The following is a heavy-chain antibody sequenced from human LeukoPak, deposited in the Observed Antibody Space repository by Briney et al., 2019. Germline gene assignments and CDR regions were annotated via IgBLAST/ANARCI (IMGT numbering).Heavy chain of an antibody. CDR3: ARVWATVTTRGYYFDY. CDR1: GFTFSTYS. V-gene: IGHV3-21*01. D-gene: IGHD4-17*01. Sequence: GGSLRLSCAASGFTFSTYSINWARQAPGKGLEWVSSISNDGRYIYYADSVKGRFTISRDNAKNSLYLQLHSLRAEDTAVYYCARVWATVTTRGYYFDYWGPGTLVTVSS. J-gene: IGHJ4*02. CDR2: ISNDGRYI.